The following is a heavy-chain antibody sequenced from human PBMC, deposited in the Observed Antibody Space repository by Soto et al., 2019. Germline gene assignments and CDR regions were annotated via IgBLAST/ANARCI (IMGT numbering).Heavy chain of an antibody. CDR3: ARIPYGDYYYYYGMDV. J-gene: IGHJ6*02. D-gene: IGHD4-17*01. CDR2: IYPGDSDT. V-gene: IGHV5-51*01. Sequence: GEALKISCKGSGYSFTRYWIGWVRQMPGKGLEWMGIIYPGDSDTRYSPSFQGQVTISADKSISTAYLQWSSLKASDTAMYYCARIPYGDYYYYYGMDVWGQGTTVTVSS. CDR1: GYSFTRYW.